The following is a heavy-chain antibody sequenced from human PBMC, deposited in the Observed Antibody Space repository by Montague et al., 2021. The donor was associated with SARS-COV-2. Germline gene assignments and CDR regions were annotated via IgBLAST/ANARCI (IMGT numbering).Heavy chain of an antibody. D-gene: IGHD3-10*01. V-gene: IGHV3-20*01. CDR1: GFTFDDYG. Sequence: SLRLSCAVSGFTFDDYGMSWVRQAPGKGLEWVSGISRSGDSTVYGDSVKGRFTISRDNAKNSLYLQMNSLRVEDTAFYHCSRGGGMIRGVVDFWGQGILVSVSS. J-gene: IGHJ4*02. CDR2: ISRSGDST. CDR3: SRGGGMIRGVVDF.